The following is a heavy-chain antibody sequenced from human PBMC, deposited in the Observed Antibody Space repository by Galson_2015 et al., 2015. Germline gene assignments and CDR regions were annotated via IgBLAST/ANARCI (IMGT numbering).Heavy chain of an antibody. D-gene: IGHD3-9*01. Sequence: SLRLSCAASGFTFSSYEMNWVRQAPGKGLEWVSYISSSGSTIYYADSVKGRFTISRDNAKNSLYLQMNSLRAEDTAVYYCARALLTYYDILTGYYPYGWNYYYGMDVWGQGTTVTVSS. V-gene: IGHV3-48*03. CDR2: ISSSGSTI. J-gene: IGHJ6*02. CDR1: GFTFSSYE. CDR3: ARALLTYYDILTGYYPYGWNYYYGMDV.